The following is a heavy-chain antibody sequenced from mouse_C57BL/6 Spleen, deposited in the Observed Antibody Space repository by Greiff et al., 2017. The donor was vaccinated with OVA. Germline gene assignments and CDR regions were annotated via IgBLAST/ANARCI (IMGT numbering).Heavy chain of an antibody. CDR1: GFSLTSYG. D-gene: IGHD1-1*02. CDR3: ARNYGGNYPFAY. Sequence: QVQLQQSGPGLVQPSQSLSITCTVSGFSLTSYGVHWVRPSPGKGLEWLGVIWSGGSTDYNAAFISRLSISKDNSKSQVFFKMNSLQADDTAIYYCARNYGGNYPFAYWGQGTLVTVSA. J-gene: IGHJ3*01. CDR2: IWSGGST. V-gene: IGHV2-2*01.